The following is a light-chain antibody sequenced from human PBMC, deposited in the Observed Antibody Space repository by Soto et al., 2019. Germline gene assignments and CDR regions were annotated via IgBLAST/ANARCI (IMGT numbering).Light chain of an antibody. Sequence: EIVLTQSPGTLSLSPGERATLSCRASQSVSSSYLAWYQQKPGQAPRLLIYGASSRATGIPDRFSGSGSGTDVALTISRVEPEEFAVYYCQQYGSSPWTFGQGTKMEIK. CDR2: GAS. J-gene: IGKJ1*01. CDR3: QQYGSSPWT. CDR1: QSVSSSY. V-gene: IGKV3-20*01.